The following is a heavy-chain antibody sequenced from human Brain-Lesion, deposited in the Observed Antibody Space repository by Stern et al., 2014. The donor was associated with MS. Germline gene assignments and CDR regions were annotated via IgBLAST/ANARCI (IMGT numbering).Heavy chain of an antibody. J-gene: IGHJ6*02. D-gene: IGHD3-3*01. CDR3: ARDQRGITIFGVVTDYYYLGMDV. Sequence: VQLGEFGAEVKKTGAAVKGSCQTLGYIVTGYNIHWVRKAPGHGLEWIAGSNPNTVGPTPAQKFQCRVTMSRAPSLRTAYVELSSLTSDDTAVYYCARDQRGITIFGVVTDYYYLGMDVWGQGTTVTVSS. CDR1: GYIVTGYN. CDR2: SNPNTVGP. V-gene: IGHV1-2*02.